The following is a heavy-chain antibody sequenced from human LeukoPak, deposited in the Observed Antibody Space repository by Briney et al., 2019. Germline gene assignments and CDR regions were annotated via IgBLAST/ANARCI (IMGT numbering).Heavy chain of an antibody. CDR3: ARASGVDTAMVERKYYFDY. V-gene: IGHV4-4*07. CDR1: GGSISSYY. CDR2: IYSSGT. J-gene: IGHJ4*02. D-gene: IGHD5-18*01. Sequence: SETLSLTCTVSGGSISSYYLSWIRQPAGKGLEWIGRIYSSGTNYNPSLKSRVTMSADTSRNQVSLTLSSVTAADTAVYYCARASGVDTAMVERKYYFDYWGQGTLVTVSS.